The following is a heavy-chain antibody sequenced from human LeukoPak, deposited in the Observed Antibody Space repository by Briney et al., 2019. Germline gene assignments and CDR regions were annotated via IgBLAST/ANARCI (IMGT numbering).Heavy chain of an antibody. J-gene: IGHJ6*04. CDR3: ARVSSPPYYYDSSGYPRDV. D-gene: IGHD3-22*01. CDR1: GYTFTGYY. CDR2: IIPIFGKA. Sequence: SVTVSFKASGYTFTGYYMHWVRQAPGQGLEWMGGIIPIFGKANYAQKFQGRVTITADKSTSTAYMELSSLRSEDTAVSYCARVSSPPYYYDSSGYPRDVWGKGTAVTVSS. V-gene: IGHV1-69*06.